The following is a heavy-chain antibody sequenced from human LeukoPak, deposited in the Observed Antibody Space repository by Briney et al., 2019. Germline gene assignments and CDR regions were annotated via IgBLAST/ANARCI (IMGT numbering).Heavy chain of an antibody. CDR1: GFIFSNYW. D-gene: IGHD5-24*01. V-gene: IGHV3-74*01. J-gene: IGHJ6*02. Sequence: GGSLRLSCAASGFIFSNYWMHWVRQGPGKGLVWVSRIKSDGSDTNYADSVKGRFTVSRDNAKSALYLQMNSLRAEDTGVYYCARVRDGYIRNGLDVWGQGTTVTVSS. CDR2: IKSDGSDT. CDR3: ARVRDGYIRNGLDV.